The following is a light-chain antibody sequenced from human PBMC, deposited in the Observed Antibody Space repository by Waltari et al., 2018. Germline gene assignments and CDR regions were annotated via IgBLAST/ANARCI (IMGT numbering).Light chain of an antibody. CDR2: RSD. J-gene: IGLJ3*02. V-gene: IGLV1-44*01. Sequence: QSVLTQPPSASGTPGQGVTISCSGGASNIGNNVVNWYQQVPGQAPKLLIYRSDRRPAGGPDRFSGSKSGTSSSLAISGLQSEDEADYYCAAWDDSLNGRWVFGGGTKVTVL. CDR1: ASNIGNNV. CDR3: AAWDDSLNGRWV.